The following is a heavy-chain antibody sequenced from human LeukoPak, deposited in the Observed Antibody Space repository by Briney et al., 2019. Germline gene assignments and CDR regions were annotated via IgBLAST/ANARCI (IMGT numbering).Heavy chain of an antibody. CDR3: ARVRYHYYDSSGYPDY. D-gene: IGHD3-22*01. Sequence: PSETLSLTCTVSGGSISSYYWSWIRQPPGKGLEWIGYVYYTVSPNYNPSLKSRVTISEDTSKNQFSLKLSSVTAADTAVYYCARVRYHYYDSSGYPDYWGQGTLVTVSS. V-gene: IGHV4-59*08. CDR2: VYYTVSP. J-gene: IGHJ4*02. CDR1: GGSISSYY.